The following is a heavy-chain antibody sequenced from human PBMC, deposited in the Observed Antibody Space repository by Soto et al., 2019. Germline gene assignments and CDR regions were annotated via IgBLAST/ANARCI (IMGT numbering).Heavy chain of an antibody. CDR1: EFIFSNYG. CDR3: ARDRGATYYDY. CDR2: ISPSLTI. Sequence: EVQLVESGGGLVQPGGSLRLSCAASEFIFSNYGMNWVRPAPGKGLEWVSYISPSLTIYYADSVKGRFTISRDNAKNSLYLQMNSLGDEDTAVYYCARDRGATYYDYWGQGTLVTVSS. V-gene: IGHV3-48*02. J-gene: IGHJ4*02. D-gene: IGHD3-22*01.